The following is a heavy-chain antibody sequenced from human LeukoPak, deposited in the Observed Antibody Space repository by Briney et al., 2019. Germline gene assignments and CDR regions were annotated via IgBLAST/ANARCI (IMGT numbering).Heavy chain of an antibody. V-gene: IGHV5-51*01. D-gene: IGHD6-13*01. J-gene: IGHJ6*02. CDR1: GYIFTSYW. Sequence: GESLKISCKGSGYIFTSYWIGWVRQMPGKGLEWMGIIYPGDSDTRYSPSFQGQVTISADKSISTAYLQWSSLKASDTAMYYCARPSGIADDYYYGMDVWGQGTTVTVSS. CDR2: IYPGDSDT. CDR3: ARPSGIADDYYYGMDV.